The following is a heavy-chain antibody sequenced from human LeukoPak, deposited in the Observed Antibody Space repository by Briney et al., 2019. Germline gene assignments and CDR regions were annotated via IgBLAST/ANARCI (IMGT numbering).Heavy chain of an antibody. CDR2: IRYDGSNK. CDR3: ARGFRGYCSSTSCYTIDY. D-gene: IGHD2-2*02. J-gene: IGHJ4*02. V-gene: IGHV3-30*02. Sequence: GGSLRLSCAASGFTFSSYGMHWVRQAPGKGLEWVAFIRYDGSNKYYADSVKGRFTISRDNSKNTLYLQMNSLRAEDTAVYYCARGFRGYCSSTSCYTIDYWGQGTLVTVSS. CDR1: GFTFSSYG.